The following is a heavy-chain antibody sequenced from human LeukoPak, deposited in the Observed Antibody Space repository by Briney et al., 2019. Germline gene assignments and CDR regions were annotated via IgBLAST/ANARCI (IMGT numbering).Heavy chain of an antibody. Sequence: PGGSLRLSCSASGFTFSSYAMHWVRQAPGKGLEYASAISSNGGSTYYADSVKGRFTISRDNSKNTLYLQMSSLRAEDTAVYYCAVVPAANKYFDYWGQGTLVTVSS. CDR1: GFTFSSYA. D-gene: IGHD2-2*01. CDR3: AVVPAANKYFDY. CDR2: ISSNGGST. J-gene: IGHJ4*02. V-gene: IGHV3-64D*06.